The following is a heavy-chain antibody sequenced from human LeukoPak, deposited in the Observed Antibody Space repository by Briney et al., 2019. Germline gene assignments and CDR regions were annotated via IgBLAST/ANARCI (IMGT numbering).Heavy chain of an antibody. CDR3: AKAMIVVITDDAFDI. Sequence: PPGRSLRLSCAASGFTFDDYAMLWVRQAPGKGLEWVSGISWNSDTRTCADSVKGRFTISGDNAKNSLYLQMNSLRAEDTALYYCAKAMIVVITDDAFDIWGQGTMVTVSS. CDR2: ISWNSDTR. J-gene: IGHJ3*02. CDR1: GFTFDDYA. D-gene: IGHD3-22*01. V-gene: IGHV3-9*01.